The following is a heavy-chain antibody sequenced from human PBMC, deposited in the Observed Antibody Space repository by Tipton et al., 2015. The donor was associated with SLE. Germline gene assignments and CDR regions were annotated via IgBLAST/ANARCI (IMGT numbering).Heavy chain of an antibody. CDR1: GFTFDDYA. V-gene: IGHV3-9*01. Sequence: SLRLSCVFSGFTFDDYAMHWVRQAPGRGLEWVSGIGWNSVGIGYADSVKGRFTISRDNVKNSLSLQMNSLRPEDTALYYCAKDMRRSWFEYDPFDFWGQGTMVSVSS. CDR2: IGWNSVGI. CDR3: AKDMRRSWFEYDPFDF. D-gene: IGHD3-10*01. J-gene: IGHJ3*01.